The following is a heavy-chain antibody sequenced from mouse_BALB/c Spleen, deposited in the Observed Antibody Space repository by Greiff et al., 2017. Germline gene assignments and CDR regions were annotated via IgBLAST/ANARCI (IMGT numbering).Heavy chain of an antibody. V-gene: IGHV5-4*02. CDR2: ISDGGSYT. CDR3: ARGLRGDAMDD. D-gene: IGHD1-2*01. Sequence: EVQGVESGGGLVKPGGSLKLSCAASGFTFSDYYMYWVRQTPEKRLEWVATISDGGSYTYYPDSVKGRFTISRDNAKNNLYLQMSSLKSEDTAMYYCARGLRGDAMDDWGQGTSVTVSS. CDR1: GFTFSDYY. J-gene: IGHJ4*01.